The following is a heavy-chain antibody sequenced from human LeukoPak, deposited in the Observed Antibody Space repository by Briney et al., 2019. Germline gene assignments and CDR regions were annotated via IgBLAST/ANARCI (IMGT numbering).Heavy chain of an antibody. CDR1: GFTFSSYG. V-gene: IGHV3-30*18. J-gene: IGHJ4*02. Sequence: GGSLRLSCAASGFTFSSYGMHWVRQAPGKGLEWVAAISNDGSNQYYADSLKGRFTISRDNSKNTLYLQMNSLRAEDTAVYYCANGRWRAGGSYRSNYSQFDYWGQGTLVTVSS. CDR3: ANGRWRAGGSYRSNYSQFDY. CDR2: ISNDGSNQ. D-gene: IGHD3-16*02.